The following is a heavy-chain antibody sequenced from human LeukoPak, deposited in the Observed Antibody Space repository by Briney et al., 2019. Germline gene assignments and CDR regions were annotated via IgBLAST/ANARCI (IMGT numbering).Heavy chain of an antibody. J-gene: IGHJ5*02. Sequence: ASVKVSCKSSGYTFTSYGISWVRQAPGQGLEWMGWISAYNGNKNYAQKLQGRVTMTTDTSTSTAYMELRSLRSDDTAVYYCARENYDSSGYYEYNWFDPWGQGTLVTVSS. D-gene: IGHD3-22*01. V-gene: IGHV1-18*01. CDR3: ARENYDSSGYYEYNWFDP. CDR1: GYTFTSYG. CDR2: ISAYNGNK.